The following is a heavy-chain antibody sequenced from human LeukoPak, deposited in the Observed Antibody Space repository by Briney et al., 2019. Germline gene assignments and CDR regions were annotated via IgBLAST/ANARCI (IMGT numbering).Heavy chain of an antibody. Sequence: SETLSLICTVSGGSITTYNWIWIRQTPGQALEWIGHIYSSGATKYNPSLKSRATILLDTSKNQLSLKLSSVSAADTAVYYCGRWSPNPNDSWGQGTLVTVSS. J-gene: IGHJ5*01. CDR1: GGSITTYN. D-gene: IGHD3-3*01. CDR2: IYSSGAT. CDR3: GRWSPNPNDS. V-gene: IGHV4-4*09.